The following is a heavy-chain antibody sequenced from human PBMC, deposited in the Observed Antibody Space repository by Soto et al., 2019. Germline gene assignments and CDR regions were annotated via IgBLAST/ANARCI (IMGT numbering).Heavy chain of an antibody. D-gene: IGHD5-18*01. J-gene: IGHJ4*02. CDR2: ISANGRNT. CDR3: AKDFSSLGWLALGAPFDS. CDR1: GFTFSSYA. V-gene: IGHV3-23*01. Sequence: EVHLLESGGNVVQPGGSLRLSCAASGFTFSSYAMNWVRQAPGKGLEWVSSISANGRNTYYADSVKGRFTISRDRSKNTLYLQLDSLRVEDTAIYYCAKDFSSLGWLALGAPFDSWGQGTLVTVSS.